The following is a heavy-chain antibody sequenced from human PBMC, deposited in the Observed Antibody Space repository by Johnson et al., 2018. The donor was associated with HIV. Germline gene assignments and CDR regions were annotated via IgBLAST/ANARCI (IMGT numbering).Heavy chain of an antibody. CDR3: VRGLYSSAWYFGDLDAFDV. CDR2: ISGSGGAI. Sequence: VQLVESGGGVVQPGRSLRLSCAASGFTVSSNYMSWVRQAPGKGLEWVSYISGSGGAIYYADSVKGRFTISRGNAKNSLYLQMNSLRAGDTAVYYCVRGLYSSAWYFGDLDAFDVWGQVTMVTVSS. J-gene: IGHJ3*01. D-gene: IGHD6-19*01. V-gene: IGHV3-11*04. CDR1: GFTVSSNY.